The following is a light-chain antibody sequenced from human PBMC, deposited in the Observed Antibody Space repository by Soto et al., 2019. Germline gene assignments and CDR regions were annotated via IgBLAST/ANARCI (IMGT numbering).Light chain of an antibody. J-gene: IGKJ4*01. CDR3: QQSYSTPLT. Sequence: DIQMTQSPSSLSASAGDRVTITCRASQSISSYLNWDQQKPEKAPKLLIYAASSLQSGVSSRFSGSGSGTDFTLAISSLQPEDFATYYCQQSYSTPLTFGGGTKVEI. CDR2: AAS. V-gene: IGKV1-39*01. CDR1: QSISSY.